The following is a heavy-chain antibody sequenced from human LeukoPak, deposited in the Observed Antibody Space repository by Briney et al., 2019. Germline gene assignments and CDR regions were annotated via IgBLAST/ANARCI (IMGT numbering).Heavy chain of an antibody. V-gene: IGHV3-21*01. D-gene: IGHD3-16*02. CDR3: ARTYYDYVWGSYRPYYFDY. CDR1: GFAFSSYS. Sequence: GGSLRLSCAASGFAFSSYSMNWVRQAPGKGLEWVSSISTSSSYIYYADSVKGRFTISRDNANNSLYLQMHSLRAEDTAVYYCARTYYDYVWGSYRPYYFDYWGQGTLVTVSS. J-gene: IGHJ4*02. CDR2: ISTSSSYI.